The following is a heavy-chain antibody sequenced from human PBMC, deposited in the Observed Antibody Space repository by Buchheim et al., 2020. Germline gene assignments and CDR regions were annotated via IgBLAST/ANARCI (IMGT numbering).Heavy chain of an antibody. CDR1: GFTFPSYA. CDR3: AKGMLEHCTGVKCYAFDY. CDR2: VIGDSGSI. D-gene: IGHD2-8*02. J-gene: IGHJ4*02. V-gene: IGHV3-23*01. Sequence: EVQLLESGGGLVQPGGSLRLSCAASGFTFPSYAMNWVRQVPGQGLEWVASVIGDSGSIYYADSVKGRFTISRDNSKNTVFLQMNILRPEDTALYYCAKGMLEHCTGVKCYAFDYWGQGTL.